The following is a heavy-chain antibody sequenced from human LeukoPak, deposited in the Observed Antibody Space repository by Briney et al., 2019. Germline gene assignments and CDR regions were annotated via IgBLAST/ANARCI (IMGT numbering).Heavy chain of an antibody. J-gene: IGHJ2*01. CDR1: GGSISSYY. CDR3: ARSLVTGLGWYFDL. Sequence: SETLSLSCTVSGGSISSYYWSWIRQPPGKGLEWIGYIYDSGSTNYNPSLKSRVTISVDTSKNQFSLKLSSVIAADTAVYYCARSLVTGLGWYFDLWGRGTLVTVSS. D-gene: IGHD2-21*02. CDR2: IYDSGST. V-gene: IGHV4-59*08.